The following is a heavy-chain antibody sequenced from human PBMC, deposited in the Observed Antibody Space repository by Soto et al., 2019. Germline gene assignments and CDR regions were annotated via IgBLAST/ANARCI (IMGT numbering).Heavy chain of an antibody. CDR2: INMDGSST. CDR1: GFTFSGDW. CDR3: ASGPRALYRHDY. V-gene: IGHV3-74*01. Sequence: EVQLVESGGGLVQPGGSLRLSCAASGFTFSGDWMHWVRQAAGKGLVWVSRINMDGSSTNYADSVKGRFTISRDNAKKTLSPQKKSLTVDETGVYYWASGPRALYRHDYWGQEAWVTFSS. J-gene: IGHJ4*02. D-gene: IGHD2-2*01.